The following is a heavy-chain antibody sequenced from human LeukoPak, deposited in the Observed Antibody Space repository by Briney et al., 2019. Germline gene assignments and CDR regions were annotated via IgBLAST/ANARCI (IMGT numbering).Heavy chain of an antibody. V-gene: IGHV4-31*03. CDR2: IYYSGST. CDR1: GGSISSGGYY. CDR3: ARDRWNLGYCSSTSCYKGYYYYGMDV. Sequence: SETLSLTCTVSGGSISSGGYYWSWIRQHPGKGLEWIGYIYYSGSTYYNPSLKSRVTISVDTSKNQFSLKLSPVTAADTAVYYCARDRWNLGYCSSTSCYKGYYYYGMDVWGQGTTVTVSS. J-gene: IGHJ6*02. D-gene: IGHD2-2*02.